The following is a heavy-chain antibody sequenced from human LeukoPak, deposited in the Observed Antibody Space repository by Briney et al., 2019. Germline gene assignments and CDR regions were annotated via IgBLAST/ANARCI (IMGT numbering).Heavy chain of an antibody. V-gene: IGHV3-7*01. CDR1: GFTFSSYR. D-gene: IGHD6-19*01. CDR2: IKQDGSEK. CDR3: ARGVAGTLPFDY. Sequence: GGSLRLSCAASGFTFSSYRMSWVRQAPGKGLEWVANIKQDGSEKYYVDSVKGRFTISRDNAKNSLYLQMNSLRAEDTAVYYCARGVAGTLPFDYWGQGTLVTVSS. J-gene: IGHJ4*02.